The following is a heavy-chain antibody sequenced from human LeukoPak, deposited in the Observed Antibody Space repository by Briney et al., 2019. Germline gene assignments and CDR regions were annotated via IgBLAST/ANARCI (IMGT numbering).Heavy chain of an antibody. CDR2: IRSSGTTI. D-gene: IGHD3-10*01. V-gene: IGHV3-48*03. J-gene: IGHJ6*04. Sequence: PGGSLRLSCAASGITFSTYEMNWVRQAPGKGLEWVSCIRSSGTTIYYADSVKGRFTISRDNAKNSLYLQMNSLRAEDTAVYYCARDYYGSYDMDVWGKGTTVTVSS. CDR1: GITFSTYE. CDR3: ARDYYGSYDMDV.